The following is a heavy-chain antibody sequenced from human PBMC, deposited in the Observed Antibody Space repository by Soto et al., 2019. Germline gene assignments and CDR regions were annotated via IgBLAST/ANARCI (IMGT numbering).Heavy chain of an antibody. J-gene: IGHJ4*02. Sequence: SGPTLVNPTQTLTLTCTFSGFSLSTSGVGVGWIRQPPGKALEWLALIYWDDDKRYSPSLKSRLTITKDTSKNQVVLTMTNMDPVDTAIFYFAHSDDRLTTVTTWYYWGQGTLVTVSS. CDR1: GFSLSTSGVG. D-gene: IGHD4-17*01. CDR3: AHSDDRLTTVTTWYY. CDR2: IYWDDDK. V-gene: IGHV2-5*02.